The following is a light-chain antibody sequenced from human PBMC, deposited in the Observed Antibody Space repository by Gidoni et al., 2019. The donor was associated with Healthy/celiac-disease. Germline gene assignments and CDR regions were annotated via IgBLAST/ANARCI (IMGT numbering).Light chain of an antibody. CDR2: WAS. J-gene: IGKJ2*01. CDR3: QQYYSTPSYT. Sequence: DIVMTQSPDSRAVSLGERATINCKSSQSVLYSSNNKNYLAWYQQKPGQPPKLLIYWASTRESGVPDRFSGSGSGTDFTLTISSLQAEDVAVYYCQQYYSTPSYTFGQGTKLEFK. CDR1: QSVLYSSNNKNY. V-gene: IGKV4-1*01.